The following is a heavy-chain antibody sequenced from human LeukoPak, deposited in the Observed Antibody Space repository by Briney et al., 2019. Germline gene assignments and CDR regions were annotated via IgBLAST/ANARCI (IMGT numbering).Heavy chain of an antibody. CDR1: GYTVDNDY. V-gene: IGHV4-4*08. Sequence: GSLRLSCAASGYTVDNDYMSWVREAPGKGVEWIGRIYTSGSTNYNPSLKSRVTISVDTSKNQFSLKLSSVTAADTAVYYCARDTSYYDSSGYRVGWFDPWGQGTLVTVSS. J-gene: IGHJ5*02. CDR2: IYTSGST. D-gene: IGHD3-22*01. CDR3: ARDTSYYDSSGYRVGWFDP.